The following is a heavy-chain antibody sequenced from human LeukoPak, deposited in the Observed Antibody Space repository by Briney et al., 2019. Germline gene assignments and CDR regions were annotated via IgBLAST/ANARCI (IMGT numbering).Heavy chain of an antibody. J-gene: IGHJ4*02. V-gene: IGHV3-21*01. CDR3: ARALARHHFDY. Sequence: GGSLRLSCAASGFTFSSYSMNWVRQAPGKGLEWVSSISSSRSYIYYADSVKGRFTISRDNAKNSLYLQMNSLRAEDTAVYYCARALARHHFDYWGQGTLVTVSS. CDR1: GFTFSSYS. D-gene: IGHD5-12*01. CDR2: ISSSRSYI.